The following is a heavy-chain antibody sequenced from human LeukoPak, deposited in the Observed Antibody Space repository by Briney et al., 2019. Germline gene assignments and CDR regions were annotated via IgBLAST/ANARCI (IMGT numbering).Heavy chain of an antibody. D-gene: IGHD2-21*02. J-gene: IGHJ4*02. Sequence: GGSLRLSCAASGFTFSSYSMNWVRQAPGKGLEWVSSISSSSSYIYYADSVKGRFTISRDNSKNTLYLQMNSLRAEDTAVYYCAKDEVVTAIPSYFDYWGQGTLVTVSS. V-gene: IGHV3-21*04. CDR2: ISSSSSYI. CDR1: GFTFSSYS. CDR3: AKDEVVTAIPSYFDY.